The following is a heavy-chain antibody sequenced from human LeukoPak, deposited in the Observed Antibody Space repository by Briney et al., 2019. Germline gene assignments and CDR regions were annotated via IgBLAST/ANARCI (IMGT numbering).Heavy chain of an antibody. J-gene: IGHJ6*02. V-gene: IGHV3-13*01. Sequence: GGSLRLSCAASGFTFSSYDMHWVRQATGKGLEWVSAIGTAGDTYYPGSVKGRFTISRENAKNSLYLQMNSLRAGDTAVYYCARALASSSGPYYHYGMDVWGQGTTVTVSS. CDR1: GFTFSSYD. CDR3: ARALASSSGPYYHYGMDV. D-gene: IGHD6-6*01. CDR2: IGTAGDT.